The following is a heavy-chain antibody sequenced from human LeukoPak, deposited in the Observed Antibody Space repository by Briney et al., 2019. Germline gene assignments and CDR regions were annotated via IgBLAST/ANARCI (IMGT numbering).Heavy chain of an antibody. D-gene: IGHD3-16*02. CDR2: MNPASGNT. J-gene: IGHJ3*02. CDR1: GYTFTSYD. CDR3: ARVPREIASI. Sequence: ASVKVSCKASGYTFTSYDINWVRQATGQGLEWMGYMNPASGNTGYAQKFQGRVTMTTDISISTAYMELSSLRSEDTAVYYCARVPREIASIWGQGTMVTVSS. V-gene: IGHV1-8*01.